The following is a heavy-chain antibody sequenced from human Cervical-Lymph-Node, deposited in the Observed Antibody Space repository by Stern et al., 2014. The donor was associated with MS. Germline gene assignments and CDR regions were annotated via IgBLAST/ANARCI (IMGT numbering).Heavy chain of an antibody. J-gene: IGHJ5*02. V-gene: IGHV1-69*01. D-gene: IGHD6-13*01. Sequence: VQLLESGAEVTKPGSSVKVSCKASGGTFSKFPSSWVRQAPGRGLEWMGGIFPVFGTPTYAQEFRGRVTITADVSTRTVYMELSSLRSDDTAVYYCALSSEASDRWYSLGYDLWGQGTLVTVSS. CDR1: GGTFSKFP. CDR3: ALSSEASDRWYSLGYDL. CDR2: IFPVFGTP.